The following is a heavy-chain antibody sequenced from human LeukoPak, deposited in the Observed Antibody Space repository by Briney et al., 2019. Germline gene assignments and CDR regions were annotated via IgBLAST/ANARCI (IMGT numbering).Heavy chain of an antibody. Sequence: PSETLSLTCAVYGGSFSGYYWSWIRQPPGKGLEWIGEINHSGSTNYNPSLKSRVTISVDTPKNQFSLKLSSVTAADTAVYYCARGLTIFGVVSRNYWGQGTLVTVSS. CDR3: ARGLTIFGVVSRNY. J-gene: IGHJ4*02. D-gene: IGHD3-3*01. CDR1: GGSFSGYY. V-gene: IGHV4-34*01. CDR2: INHSGST.